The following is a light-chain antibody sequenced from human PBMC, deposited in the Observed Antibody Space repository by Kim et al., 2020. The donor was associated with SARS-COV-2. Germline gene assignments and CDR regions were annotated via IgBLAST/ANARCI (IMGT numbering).Light chain of an antibody. CDR1: QDIESE. CDR2: GAS. Sequence: AIQVTQSPSSLSASVGDRVTITCRASQDIESELGWYLQKPGKAPELLIRGASTVHSGVPSRFSGSGFGTDFTLTISGLQPEDFATYLCLQDYNYPLTFGQGTQREIK. V-gene: IGKV1-6*01. J-gene: IGKJ5*01. CDR3: LQDYNYPLT.